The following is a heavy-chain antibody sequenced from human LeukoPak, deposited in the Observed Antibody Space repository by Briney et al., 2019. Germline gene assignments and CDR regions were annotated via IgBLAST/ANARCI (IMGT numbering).Heavy chain of an antibody. Sequence: GGSLRLSCAASGFTFSSYAMSWVRQAPGKGLEWVSVLAAGVDSTFYSDSVKGRFTISRDTSKNTLYLQMNRLGAEDTAVYYCAKVDKLSGSGTFHFDYWGQGTLVTVSS. CDR2: LAAGVDST. CDR3: AKVDKLSGSGTFHFDY. V-gene: IGHV3-23*01. J-gene: IGHJ4*02. D-gene: IGHD3-10*01. CDR1: GFTFSSYA.